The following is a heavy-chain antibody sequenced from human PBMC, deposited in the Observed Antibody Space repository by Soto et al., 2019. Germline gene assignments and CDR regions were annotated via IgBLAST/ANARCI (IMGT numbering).Heavy chain of an antibody. CDR2: IDPSDSYT. CDR3: ARRVAAAPRGGYYYYGMDV. Sequence: GESLKISCKGSGYSFTSYWISWVRQMPGKGLEWMGRIDPSDSYTNYSPSFQGHVTISADKSISTAYLQWSSLRASDTAMYYCARRVAAAPRGGYYYYGMDVWGQGTTVTVSS. CDR1: GYSFTSYW. D-gene: IGHD6-13*01. J-gene: IGHJ6*02. V-gene: IGHV5-10-1*01.